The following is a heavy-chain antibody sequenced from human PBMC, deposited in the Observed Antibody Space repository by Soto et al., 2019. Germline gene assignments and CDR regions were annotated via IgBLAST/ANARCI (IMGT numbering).Heavy chain of an antibody. CDR3: ARRGGYDSSGYPDY. CDR2: IDPSDSYT. CDR1: GYSFASYW. Sequence: PGESLKISCKGSGYSFASYWISWVRQRTGKGLEWMGRIDPSDSYTNYSPSFQGHVTISADKSISTAYLQWSSLKASDTAMYYCARRGGYDSSGYPDYWGQGTLVTVSS. D-gene: IGHD3-22*01. J-gene: IGHJ4*02. V-gene: IGHV5-10-1*01.